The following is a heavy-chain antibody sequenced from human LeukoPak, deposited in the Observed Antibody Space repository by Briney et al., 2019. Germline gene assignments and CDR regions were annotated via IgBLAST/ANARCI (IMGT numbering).Heavy chain of an antibody. V-gene: IGHV4-4*07. J-gene: IGHJ6*03. CDR3: ARDISRPGYYYYYMDV. D-gene: IGHD3-3*02. CDR1: GGSISSYY. Sequence: SSETLSLTCTVSGGSISSYYWSWIRQPAGKGLEWIGRLSASGGTNYNPSLKGRVTMSVDTSKNQFSLKLSSVTAADTAVYYCARDISRPGYYYYYMDVWGKGTTVTVSS. CDR2: LSASGGT.